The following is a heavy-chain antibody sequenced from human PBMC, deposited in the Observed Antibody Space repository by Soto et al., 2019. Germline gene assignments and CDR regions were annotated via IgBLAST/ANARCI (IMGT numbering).Heavy chain of an antibody. V-gene: IGHV3-33*01. J-gene: IGHJ5*02. CDR3: ARVPMTRVTRWTWFDP. Sequence: VQLMESGGGVVQPGGSLRLSCTASGFIYNDYGMNWVRQSPGKGLERVAVIWHDGSDEHYADSVKGRFTISRDNSKNMLYLQMNSLRAEDTAVYYCARVPMTRVTRWTWFDPWGQGTLVTVSS. CDR2: IWHDGSDE. CDR1: GFIYNDYG. D-gene: IGHD4-17*01.